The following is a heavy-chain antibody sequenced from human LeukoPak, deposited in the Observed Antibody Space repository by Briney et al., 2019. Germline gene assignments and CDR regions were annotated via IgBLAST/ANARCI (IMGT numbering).Heavy chain of an antibody. D-gene: IGHD3-22*01. CDR1: GGSISSSSYY. J-gene: IGHJ4*02. CDR2: IYYSGSA. CDR3: ATYYDSSGYYYFDY. Sequence: PSETLSLTCTVSGGSISSSSYYWGWIRQPPGKGLEWIGSIYYSGSANYNPSLKSRVTISDDTSKNQFSLRLRSVTAADTALYYCATYYDSSGYYYFDYWGQGSLVTVSS. V-gene: IGHV4-39*07.